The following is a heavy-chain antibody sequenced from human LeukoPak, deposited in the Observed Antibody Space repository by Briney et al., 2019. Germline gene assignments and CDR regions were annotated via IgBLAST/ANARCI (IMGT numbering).Heavy chain of an antibody. CDR1: GGSISSYY. CDR2: IYYSGST. CDR3: ARLYGSGWYADDAFDI. J-gene: IGHJ3*02. V-gene: IGHV4-59*01. D-gene: IGHD6-19*01. Sequence: SETLSLTCTVSGGSISSYYWSWIRQPPGKGLEWIGYIYYSGSTNYNPSLKSRVTISVDTSKNQFSLKLSSVTAADTAVYYCARLYGSGWYADDAFDIWGQGTMVTVSS.